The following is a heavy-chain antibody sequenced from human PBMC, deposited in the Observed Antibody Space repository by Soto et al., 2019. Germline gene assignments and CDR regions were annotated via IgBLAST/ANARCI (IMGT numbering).Heavy chain of an antibody. CDR3: ARDRLYGGYFDY. CDR2: LKEDGSEK. V-gene: IGHV3-7*01. D-gene: IGHD4-17*01. J-gene: IGHJ4*02. Sequence: GGSLRLSCAASGFIFSTYWMSWVRQAPGKGLEWVAILKEDGSEKYYVDSVKGRFTISRDNAKNSLYLQMNNLRAEDTAVYYCARDRLYGGYFDYWGQGTLVTVSS. CDR1: GFIFSTYW.